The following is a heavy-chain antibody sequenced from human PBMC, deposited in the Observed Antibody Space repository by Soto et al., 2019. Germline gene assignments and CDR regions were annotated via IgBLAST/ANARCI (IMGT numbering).Heavy chain of an antibody. V-gene: IGHV3-33*01. CDR3: ARDKGSSWFLPLDY. J-gene: IGHJ4*02. D-gene: IGHD6-13*01. CDR1: GFTFSSYG. Sequence: QVQLVESGGGVVQPGRSLRLSCAASGFTFSSYGMHWVRQAPGKGLEWVAVIWYDGSNKYYADSVKGRFTISRDNSKNTLYLHMNSLRAEDTAVYYCARDKGSSWFLPLDYWGQGTLVTVSS. CDR2: IWYDGSNK.